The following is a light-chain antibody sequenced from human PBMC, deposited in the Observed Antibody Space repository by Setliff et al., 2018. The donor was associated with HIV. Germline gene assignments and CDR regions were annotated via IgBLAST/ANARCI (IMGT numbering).Light chain of an antibody. CDR2: DVN. J-gene: IGLJ1*01. CDR3: CSYAGSFIYV. Sequence: QSVLAQLRSVSGSPGQSVTISCTGTSSDVGGYNFVSWYQQHPGKATKFIIYDVNKRPSGVPDRFSGSKSGNTASLTISGLQPEDEADYYCCSYAGSFIYVFGTGTKVTVL. V-gene: IGLV2-11*01. CDR1: SSDVGGYNF.